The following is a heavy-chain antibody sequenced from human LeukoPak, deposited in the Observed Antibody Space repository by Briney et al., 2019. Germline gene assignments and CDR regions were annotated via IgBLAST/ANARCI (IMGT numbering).Heavy chain of an antibody. D-gene: IGHD2-2*01. J-gene: IGHJ4*02. CDR2: ISAYNGNT. CDR3: AREGGYCSSTSCYEHYFDY. CDR1: GYTFTSYG. V-gene: IGHV1-18*01. Sequence: GESLKISCKGSGYTFTSYGISWVRQAPGQGLEWMGWISAYNGNTNYAQKLQGRVTMTTDTSTSTAYMELRSLRSDDTAVYYCAREGGYCSSTSCYEHYFDYWGQGTLVTVSS.